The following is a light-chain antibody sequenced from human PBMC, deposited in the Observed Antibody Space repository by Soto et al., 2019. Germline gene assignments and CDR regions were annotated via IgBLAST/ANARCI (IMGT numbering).Light chain of an antibody. V-gene: IGKV1-5*03. CDR2: KAS. CDR1: QSISSW. Sequence: DIQMTQSPSTLSASVGDRVTITCRASQSISSWLAWYQQKPGKAPKLLIYKASSLESGVPSRFSGSGSGTEFTLTISILQPDDFATDYCQQYNSYSFTFGPGTKVDIK. CDR3: QQYNSYSFT. J-gene: IGKJ3*01.